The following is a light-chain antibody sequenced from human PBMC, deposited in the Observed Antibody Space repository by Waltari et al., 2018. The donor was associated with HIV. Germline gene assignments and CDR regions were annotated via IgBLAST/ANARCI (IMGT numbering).Light chain of an antibody. Sequence: QSVLTQPPSVSGAPGQRVTISCPGSTSNIRGPPVHWVRQLPGAAPTLRIYDADVRPSGVSDRFSGSESDTSASLAIAGLQAEDEADYDCQSYDDTVSLEVFGGGTRLTVL. CDR1: TSNIRGPP. CDR3: QSYDDTVSLEV. J-gene: IGLJ2*01. V-gene: IGLV1-40*01. CDR2: DAD.